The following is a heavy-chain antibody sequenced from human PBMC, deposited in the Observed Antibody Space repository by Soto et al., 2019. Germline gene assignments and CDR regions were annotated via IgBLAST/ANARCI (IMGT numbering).Heavy chain of an antibody. D-gene: IGHD3-9*01. CDR1: GGSFSGYY. CDR3: ASLGYNFDRAFDI. Sequence: SETLSLTCAVYGGSFSGYYWSWFRQPPGKGLEWSGEINHTGSTNYNPSLKNRVTITVDKSKNQFSLNMSSVTAADTAVYYCASLGYNFDRAFDIWGQGTMVTVSS. J-gene: IGHJ3*02. CDR2: INHTGST. V-gene: IGHV4-34*01.